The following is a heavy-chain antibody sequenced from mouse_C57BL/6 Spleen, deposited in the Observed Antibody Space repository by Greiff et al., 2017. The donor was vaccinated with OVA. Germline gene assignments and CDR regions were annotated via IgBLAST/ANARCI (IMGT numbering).Heavy chain of an antibody. V-gene: IGHV1-82*01. CDR2: IYPGDGDT. D-gene: IGHD2-3*01. J-gene: IGHJ2*01. CDR3: ERCLDGYYYFDY. CDR1: GYAFSSSW. Sequence: VQLQQSGPELVKPGASVKISCKASGYAFSSSWMNWVKQRPGKGLEWIGRIYPGDGDTYYNGKFKGKATLTADKSSSTAYMQLSSLTSEDSAVYFCERCLDGYYYFDYWGQGTTLTVSS.